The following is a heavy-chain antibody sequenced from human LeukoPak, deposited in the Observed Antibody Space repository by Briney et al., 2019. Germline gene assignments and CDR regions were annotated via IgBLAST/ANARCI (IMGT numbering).Heavy chain of an antibody. CDR1: GFTFSSYW. CDR3: AKPQGDIVVVPAAPPYYYYYYYMDV. Sequence: GGSLRLSCAASGFTFSSYWMSWVRQAPGKGLEWVANIKQDGSEKYYVDSVKGRFTISRDNAKNSLYLQMNSLRAEDTAVYYCAKPQGDIVVVPAAPPYYYYYYYMDVWGKGTTVTVSS. V-gene: IGHV3-7*01. CDR2: IKQDGSEK. D-gene: IGHD2-2*01. J-gene: IGHJ6*03.